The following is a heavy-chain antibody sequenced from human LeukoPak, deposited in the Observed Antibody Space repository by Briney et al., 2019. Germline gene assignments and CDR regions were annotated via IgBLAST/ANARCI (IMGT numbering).Heavy chain of an antibody. V-gene: IGHV4-34*01. CDR1: GGAFSGYY. CDR2: INHSGST. Sequence: SETLSLTCAVYGGAFSGYYWSWIRQPPGKGLEWIGEINHSGSTNYNPSLKSRVTISVDTSKNQFSLKLSSVTAADTAVYYCARGGGYDSSGPRDYWGQGTLVTVSS. CDR3: ARGGGYDSSGPRDY. D-gene: IGHD3-22*01. J-gene: IGHJ4*02.